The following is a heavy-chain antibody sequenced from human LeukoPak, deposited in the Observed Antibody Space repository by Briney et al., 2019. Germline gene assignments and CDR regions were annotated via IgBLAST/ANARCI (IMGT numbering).Heavy chain of an antibody. D-gene: IGHD3-3*01. CDR2: ISTSSNTI. J-gene: IGHJ5*02. V-gene: IGHV3-48*02. CDR3: AWVRGRSGYLP. CDR1: AVTSSSYS. Sequence: PGGSLRLSCSAFAVTSSSYSMNYGRQAPGKGLEWVSYISTSSNTIHYADSVKGRFTISRDNAKNSLYLQMNSLRDEDTVVYYCAWVRGRSGYLPWGQGTLVTVSS.